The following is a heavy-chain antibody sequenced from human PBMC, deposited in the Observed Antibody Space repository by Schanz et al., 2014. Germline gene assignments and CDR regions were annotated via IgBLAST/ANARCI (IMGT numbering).Heavy chain of an antibody. CDR2: FDPKKGEA. CDR1: GSIFSKLL. V-gene: IGHV1-24*01. J-gene: IGHJ6*02. D-gene: IGHD2-2*01. CDR3: ATETSRTWFYNDVDV. Sequence: QVQLVQSGAEVKKPGASVKVSCKVSGSIFSKLLMHWVRQGPAKGLEWMGGFDPKKGEAIYAQKFQGRVTMTEDTSTGTAYVELSRLTSEDTGVYYCATETSRTWFYNDVDVWGQGTTVTVSS.